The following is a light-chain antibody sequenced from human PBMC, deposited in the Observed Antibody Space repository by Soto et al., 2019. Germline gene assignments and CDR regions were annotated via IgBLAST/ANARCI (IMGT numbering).Light chain of an antibody. CDR2: AAS. J-gene: IGKJ3*01. CDR1: QGISTY. V-gene: IGKV1-9*01. CDR3: QQLNSYPLT. Sequence: DIQLTQSPSFLSASVGDRVTITCRASQGISTYLAWYQQKPGAVPKVLIYAASTLQSGVPSRFSGSGSGTEFTLTISSLQPEDFVTYYCQQLNSYPLTFGPGTKVGIK.